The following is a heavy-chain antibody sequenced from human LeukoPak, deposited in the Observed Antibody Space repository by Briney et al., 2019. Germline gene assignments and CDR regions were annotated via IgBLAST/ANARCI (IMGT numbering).Heavy chain of an antibody. CDR2: IIPILGIA. D-gene: IGHD3-10*01. V-gene: IGHV1-69*04. J-gene: IGHJ3*02. Sequence: ASVKVSCTASGGTFSSYAISWVRQAPGQGLEWMGRIIPILGIANYAQKFQGRVTITADKSTSTAYMELSSLRSEDTAVYYCARGESPDAFDIWGQGTMVTVSS. CDR3: ARGESPDAFDI. CDR1: GGTFSSYA.